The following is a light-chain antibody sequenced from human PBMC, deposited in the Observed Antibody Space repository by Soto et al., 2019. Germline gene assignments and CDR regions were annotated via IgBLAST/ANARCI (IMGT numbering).Light chain of an antibody. CDR3: NSFSSATSLYV. V-gene: IGLV2-14*01. J-gene: IGLJ1*01. CDR2: QVT. CDR1: SRDIAGYNY. Sequence: QSVLTQPASVSGSLGQSITISCTGTSRDIAGYNYISWYQQLPGKAPKLMIYQVTIRPSGISNRFSGSKSGNTASLTISGFQAEDEADYYCNSFSSATSLYVFGTGTKVTVL.